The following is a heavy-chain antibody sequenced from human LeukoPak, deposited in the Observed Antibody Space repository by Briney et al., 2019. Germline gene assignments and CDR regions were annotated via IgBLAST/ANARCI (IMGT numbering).Heavy chain of an antibody. J-gene: IGHJ6*02. CDR3: ARGRGGMDV. V-gene: IGHV3-66*01. CDR1: RLIVSANY. Sequence: PGWSLRLSCVASRLIVSANYMTWVRQAPGKGLEWVSVTYSGGNTYYADSVKGRFTISRDNSKNTVYLQMNSLRVEDTAVYYCARGRGGMDVWGQGTTVTVSS. CDR2: TYSGGNT.